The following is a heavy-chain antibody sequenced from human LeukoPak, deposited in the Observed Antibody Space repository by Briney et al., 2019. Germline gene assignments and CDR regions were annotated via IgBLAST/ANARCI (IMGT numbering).Heavy chain of an antibody. Sequence: GASVKVSCKASGGTFISYAISWVRQAPGQGLEWMGGIIPIFGTANYAQKFQGRVTITADKSTSTAYMELSSLRSEDTAVYYCARVGDHYYYYMDVWGKGTTVTVSS. CDR1: GGTFISYA. CDR2: IIPIFGTA. J-gene: IGHJ6*03. V-gene: IGHV1-69*06. CDR3: ARVGDHYYYYMDV.